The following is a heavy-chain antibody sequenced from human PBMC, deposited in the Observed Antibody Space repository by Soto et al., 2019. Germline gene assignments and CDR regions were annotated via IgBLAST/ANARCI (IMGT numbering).Heavy chain of an antibody. CDR3: AVNGYDRVDAFEI. CDR2: IHYSGST. CDR1: GGSVSSSSSY. V-gene: IGHV4-61*01. Sequence: SETLSLTCTVSGGSVSSSSSYWSWIRQPPGKGLEWIGYIHYSGSTDYNSSLKSRVTMSVDTSKNQFSLQLSSLTTADTAVYYCAVNGYDRVDAFEIWGQGTVVTVSS. D-gene: IGHD3-22*01. J-gene: IGHJ3*02.